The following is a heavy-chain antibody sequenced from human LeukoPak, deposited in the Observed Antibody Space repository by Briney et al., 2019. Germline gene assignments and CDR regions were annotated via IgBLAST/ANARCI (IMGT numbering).Heavy chain of an antibody. CDR1: GFTFSSYW. V-gene: IGHV3-74*01. CDR3: ATPGY. J-gene: IGHJ4*02. Sequence: GGSLRLSCAAYGFTFSSYWMHWVRQAPGKGLVWVSRINSDGSSTSYADSVKGRFTISRDNYKNTVFLQMDSLRREDAGVYYCATPGYWGQGTLVTVSS. CDR2: INSDGSST.